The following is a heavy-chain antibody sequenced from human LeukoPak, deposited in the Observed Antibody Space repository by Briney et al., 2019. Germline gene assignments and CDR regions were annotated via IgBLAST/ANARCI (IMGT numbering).Heavy chain of an antibody. CDR3: VRDPGDPAAPFDY. CDR2: ISSTSTYK. Sequence: GGSLKLSCAASGFTFSPYTMNWVRQAPGEGLEWVASISSTSTYKYYADSWKGRFIISRDNSKNSVYLQMNSLKVEDTAMYYCVRDPGDPAAPFDYWGQGTLVAVSS. D-gene: IGHD2-2*01. CDR1: GFTFSPYT. V-gene: IGHV3-21*01. J-gene: IGHJ4*02.